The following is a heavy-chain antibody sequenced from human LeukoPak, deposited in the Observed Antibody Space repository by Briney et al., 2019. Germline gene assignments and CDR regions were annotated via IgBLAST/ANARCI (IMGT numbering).Heavy chain of an antibody. V-gene: IGHV1-46*01. Sequence: GASVKVSCTASGYTFTSYYMHWVRQAPGQGLEWMGIINPSGGSTSYAQKFQGRVTMTRDTSTSTVYMELSSLRSEDTAVYYCARDGSGSYACDYWGQGTLVTASS. D-gene: IGHD1-26*01. CDR2: INPSGGST. J-gene: IGHJ4*02. CDR1: GYTFTSYY. CDR3: ARDGSGSYACDY.